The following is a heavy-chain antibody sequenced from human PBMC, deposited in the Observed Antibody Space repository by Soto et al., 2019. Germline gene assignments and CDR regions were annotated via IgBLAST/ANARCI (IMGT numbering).Heavy chain of an antibody. Sequence: PGESLKISCKGSGYSFTSYWISWVRQMPGKGLEWMGRIDPSDSYTNYSPSFQGHVTISADKSISTAYLQWSSLKASDTAMYFCARIYCTTTTCDSWFDPWGQGTLVTVSS. V-gene: IGHV5-10-1*01. CDR3: ARIYCTTTTCDSWFDP. D-gene: IGHD2-2*01. CDR1: GYSFTSYW. CDR2: IDPSDSYT. J-gene: IGHJ5*02.